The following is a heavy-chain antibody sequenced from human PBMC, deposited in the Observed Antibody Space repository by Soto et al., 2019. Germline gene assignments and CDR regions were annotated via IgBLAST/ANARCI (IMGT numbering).Heavy chain of an antibody. J-gene: IGHJ6*02. CDR3: AKDQSGYDHYAMDV. Sequence: QVQLVESGGGVVQPGRSLRLSCAASGFIFSSYGMHWVRQAPGKGLEWVAVISYDGINKNHADSVQGRFTISRDNSKNTLHLQMNSLRAEDTAVYYCAKDQSGYDHYAMDVWGQGTAVTVSS. V-gene: IGHV3-30*18. CDR2: ISYDGINK. CDR1: GFIFSSYG. D-gene: IGHD3-3*01.